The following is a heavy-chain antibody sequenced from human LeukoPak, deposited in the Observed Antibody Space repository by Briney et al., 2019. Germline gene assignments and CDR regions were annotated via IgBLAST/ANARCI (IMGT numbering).Heavy chain of an antibody. V-gene: IGHV4-61*02. CDR2: IYTSGST. CDR3: ARDRGYYGPYYFDY. D-gene: IGHD2/OR15-2a*01. J-gene: IGHJ4*02. CDR1: GGSISSGSYY. Sequence: PSQTLSLTCTVSGGSISSGSYYWSWIRQPAGKGLEWIGRIYTSGSTNYNPSLESRVTISVDTSKNQFSLKLSSVTAADTAVYYCARDRGYYGPYYFDYWGQGTLVTVSS.